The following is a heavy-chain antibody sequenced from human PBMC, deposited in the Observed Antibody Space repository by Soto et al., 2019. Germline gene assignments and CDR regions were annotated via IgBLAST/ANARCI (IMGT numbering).Heavy chain of an antibody. CDR2: IWYDGSNK. V-gene: IGHV3-33*01. D-gene: IGHD3-10*01. CDR1: GFTFSSYG. J-gene: IGHJ4*02. CDR3: ARDVRITMVRGVIINPYYFDY. Sequence: PGGSLRLSCAASGFTFSSYGMHWVRQAPGKGLEWVAVIWYDGSNKYYADSVKGRFTISRDNSKNTLYLQMNSLRAEDTAVYYCARDVRITMVRGVIINPYYFDYWGQGTLVTVSS.